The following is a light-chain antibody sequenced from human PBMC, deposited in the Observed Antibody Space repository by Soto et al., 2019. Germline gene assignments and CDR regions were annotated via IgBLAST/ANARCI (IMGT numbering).Light chain of an antibody. CDR3: QTWATGIQV. Sequence: QPVLTQSPSASASLGASVMLTCTLSSGRSRYAIAWLQQQPEKGPRYLMKLNSDGSHTKGDGIPDRFSGSSSGAERYLTISSLQSEDEADYYCQTWATGIQVFGGGTKLTVL. V-gene: IGLV4-69*01. J-gene: IGLJ2*01. CDR2: LNSDGSH. CDR1: SGRSRYA.